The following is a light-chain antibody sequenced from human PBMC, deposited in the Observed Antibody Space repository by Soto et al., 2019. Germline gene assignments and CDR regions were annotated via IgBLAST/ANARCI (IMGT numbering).Light chain of an antibody. CDR1: QSVSSSY. J-gene: IGKJ4*01. Sequence: IELSQSPGTLSLSPGDRATLPCRASQSVSSSYLAWYQQKPGQAPRLLIYGASSRATGIPDRFSGSGSGTDFTLTISRLEPEDFAVYYCQQYGSLITFGGGTKVDI. CDR2: GAS. V-gene: IGKV3-20*01. CDR3: QQYGSLIT.